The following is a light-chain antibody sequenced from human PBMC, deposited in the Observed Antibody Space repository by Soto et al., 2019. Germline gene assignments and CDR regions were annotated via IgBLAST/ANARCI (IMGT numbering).Light chain of an antibody. CDR3: CSYAGSSTFV. V-gene: IGLV2-23*01. CDR1: SGDVGSYNL. J-gene: IGLJ1*01. CDR2: EGS. Sequence: QSALTQPASVSGSPGQSITISCTGTSGDVGSYNLVSWYQQHPGKAPKLMIYEGSKRPSGVSNRFSGSKSGNTASLTISGLQAEDEADYYCCSYAGSSTFVFGTGTKVTVL.